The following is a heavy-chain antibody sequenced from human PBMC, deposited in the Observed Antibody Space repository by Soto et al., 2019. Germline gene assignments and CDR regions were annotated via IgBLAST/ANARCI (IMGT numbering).Heavy chain of an antibody. CDR1: GLTLSHAW. CDR2: IKTKGEGGTM. CDR3: VAHLPGVRTNWGFDY. V-gene: IGHV3-15*07. J-gene: IGHJ4*02. D-gene: IGHD7-27*01. Sequence: EVQLVESGGGFVEPGGSLRLSCVGSGLTLSHAWMTWVRQAPGKGLEWVGRIKTKGEGGTMDYAAPVKGRFSVSRDDSENTFYLLMSSLHSEDTAMYYCVAHLPGVRTNWGFDYWGQGSLVTVSS.